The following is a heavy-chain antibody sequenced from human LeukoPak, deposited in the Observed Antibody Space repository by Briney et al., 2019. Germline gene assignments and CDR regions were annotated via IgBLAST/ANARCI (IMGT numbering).Heavy chain of an antibody. CDR2: IDFSSNYI. D-gene: IGHD5-18*01. CDR1: GFTFSSYS. J-gene: IGHJ4*02. V-gene: IGHV3-21*01. Sequence: GSLSLSCAASGFTFSSYSMNWVRQAPGKGLEWVSSIDFSSNYIYYADSVKGRFTVSRDNAKNSLYVQMNSLRVEDTAVYYCARDGGYSYGGLWGQGTLVTVSS. CDR3: ARDGGYSYGGL.